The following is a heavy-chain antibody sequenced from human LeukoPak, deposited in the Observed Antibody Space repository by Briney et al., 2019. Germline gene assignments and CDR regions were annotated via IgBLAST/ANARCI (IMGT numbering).Heavy chain of an antibody. V-gene: IGHV4-34*01. CDR2: MHYSGAT. CDR1: GGSFSGYY. Sequence: PSETLSLTCAVYGGSFSGYYWSWIRQPPGKGLEWIGEMHYSGATNYNPSLKSRVTISADTSKNQFSLKLSSVTAADTAVYYCARIAATAFDIWGQGTMVTVSS. J-gene: IGHJ3*02. D-gene: IGHD2-15*01. CDR3: ARIAATAFDI.